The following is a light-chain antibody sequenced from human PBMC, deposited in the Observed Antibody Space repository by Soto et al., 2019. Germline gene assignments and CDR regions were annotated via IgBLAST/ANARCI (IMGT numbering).Light chain of an antibody. J-gene: IGLJ2*01. Sequence: QSALTQPASVSGPPGQSIVISCNGSSSDVGSYDLVSWYLQYPGKAPKVIIFEGTKRPSGVSDRFSGSKSGNTASLTISGLQTEDEADYYCQSYDARLGGSGLFGGGTKLTVL. CDR1: SSDVGSYDL. CDR3: QSYDARLGGSGL. V-gene: IGLV2-23*01. CDR2: EGT.